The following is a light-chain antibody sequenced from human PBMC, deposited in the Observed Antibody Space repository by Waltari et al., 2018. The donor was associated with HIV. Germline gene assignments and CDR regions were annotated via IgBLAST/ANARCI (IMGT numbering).Light chain of an antibody. CDR3: QQLNSNPSPCS. Sequence: DIQLTQSPSFLSASVGDRVTITCRASQGVSNYLAWYQQKPGKAPKLLIYSSSTLQSGVPPKIRRRKSGTEFTRTLSSLQPEDFATYYCQQLNSNPSPCSFGPGTKVDIK. CDR2: SSS. V-gene: IGKV1-9*01. CDR1: QGVSNY. J-gene: IGKJ3*01.